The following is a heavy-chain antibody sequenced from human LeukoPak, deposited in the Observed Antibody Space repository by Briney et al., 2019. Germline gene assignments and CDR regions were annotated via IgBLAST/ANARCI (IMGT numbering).Heavy chain of an antibody. CDR3: AKFSSTFLEVGDYYYYGMDV. CDR2: ISYDGSNK. CDR1: GFTFSSYG. V-gene: IGHV3-30*18. D-gene: IGHD5/OR15-5a*01. Sequence: GGSLRLSCAASGFTFSSYGMHWVRQAPGKGLEWVAVISYDGSNKYYADSVKGRFTISRDNSKNTLYLQMNSLRAEDTAVYYCAKFSSTFLEVGDYYYYGMDVWGQGTTVAVSS. J-gene: IGHJ6*02.